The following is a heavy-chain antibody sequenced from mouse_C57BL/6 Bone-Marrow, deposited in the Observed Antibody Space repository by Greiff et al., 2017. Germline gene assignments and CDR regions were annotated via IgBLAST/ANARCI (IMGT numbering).Heavy chain of an antibody. Sequence: EVMLVESGGGLVKPGGSLKLSCAASGFTFSSYGMSWVRQTPDKRLEWVATISSGGSYTYYPDSVKGRFTISRDNAKNTLYLQMSSLKSEDTAMYYCARGDRRTWFAYWGQGTLVTVSA. D-gene: IGHD2-14*01. CDR1: GFTFSSYG. CDR2: ISSGGSYT. J-gene: IGHJ3*01. V-gene: IGHV5-6*03. CDR3: ARGDRRTWFAY.